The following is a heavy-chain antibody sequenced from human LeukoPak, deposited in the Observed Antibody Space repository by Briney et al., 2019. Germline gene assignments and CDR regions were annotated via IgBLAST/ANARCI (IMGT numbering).Heavy chain of an antibody. D-gene: IGHD2-15*01. CDR3: ATQWGKGARCSGGSCSYNWFDP. CDR1: GYTLTQLS. CDR2: FDPEEGET. V-gene: IGHV1-24*01. Sequence: ASVKVSCKVSGYTLTQLSLHWVRQAPGKGLEWVGGFDPEEGETIYAQKFQGRVTMTEDTSTDTAYMELSSLRSEDTAVYYCATQWGKGARCSGGSCSYNWFDPWGQGTLVTVSS. J-gene: IGHJ5*02.